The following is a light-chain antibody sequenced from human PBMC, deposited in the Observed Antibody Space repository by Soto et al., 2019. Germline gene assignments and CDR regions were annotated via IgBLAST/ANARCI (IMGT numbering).Light chain of an antibody. Sequence: QSALTQPASVSGSPGQSITISCTGTSSDVGNYNYVSWYQQHPGKAPKLMIYEVNNRPSGVSYRFSGSKSGNTASLTISGLQADDEADYYCTSYTSYSTYVFGTGTKLTVL. CDR3: TSYTSYSTYV. V-gene: IGLV2-14*01. CDR1: SSDVGNYNY. J-gene: IGLJ1*01. CDR2: EVN.